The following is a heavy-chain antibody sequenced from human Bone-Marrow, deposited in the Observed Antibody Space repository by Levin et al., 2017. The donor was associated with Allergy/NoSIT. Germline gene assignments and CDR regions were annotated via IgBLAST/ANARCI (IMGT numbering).Heavy chain of an antibody. Sequence: QSGGSLRLSCAASGFSFDDYAMHWVRQIPGRGPEWVAGIRWNSDSIGYADSVKGRFTISRDNAKNSLYLQMDSLRVEDTALYYCVKDSGILTAALGYWGQGTVVAVSS. CDR1: GFSFDDYA. CDR2: IRWNSDSI. V-gene: IGHV3-9*01. CDR3: VKDSGILTAALGY. J-gene: IGHJ4*02. D-gene: IGHD3-9*01.